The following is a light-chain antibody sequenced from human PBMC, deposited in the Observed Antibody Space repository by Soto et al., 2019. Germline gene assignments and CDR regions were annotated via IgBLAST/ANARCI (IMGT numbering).Light chain of an antibody. CDR2: DVN. Sequence: QSALTQPPSVSGSPGQSVAISCTGTSSDVGNSNGVSCYHQPPGTAPKLMIYDVNNRPSGVPDRFSGSKAGNTASLTISGLQAEDEGDYYCSSYTSSSTYVFGTGTKLTVL. CDR1: SSDVGNSNG. V-gene: IGLV2-18*02. J-gene: IGLJ1*01. CDR3: SSYTSSSTYV.